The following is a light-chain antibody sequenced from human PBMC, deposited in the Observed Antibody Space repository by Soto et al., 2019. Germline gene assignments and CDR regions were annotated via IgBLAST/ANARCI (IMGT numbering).Light chain of an antibody. J-gene: IGKJ3*01. V-gene: IGKV3-20*01. Sequence: EIVLTQSPGTLSLSPGERATLSCRASQSVSSNYLAWYQQKPGQAPRLLIYGASSRATGIPDRFSGSGSGTDFTLTISRLKPEDFVVYYCHQYGSSTFTFGPGTKVDIK. CDR2: GAS. CDR1: QSVSSNY. CDR3: HQYGSSTFT.